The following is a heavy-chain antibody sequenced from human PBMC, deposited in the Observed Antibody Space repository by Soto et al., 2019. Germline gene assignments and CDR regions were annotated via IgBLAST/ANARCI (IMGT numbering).Heavy chain of an antibody. CDR1: GYTFTGYY. CDR2: INPNSGGT. Sequence: ASVKVSCKASGYTFTGYYMHWVRQAPGQGLEWMGWINPNSGGTNYAQKFQGWVTMTRDTSISTAYMELSRLRSDDTAVYYCARGRYSSSWAYYYYYYGMDVWGQGTTVTVSS. J-gene: IGHJ6*02. V-gene: IGHV1-2*04. CDR3: ARGRYSSSWAYYYYYYGMDV. D-gene: IGHD6-13*01.